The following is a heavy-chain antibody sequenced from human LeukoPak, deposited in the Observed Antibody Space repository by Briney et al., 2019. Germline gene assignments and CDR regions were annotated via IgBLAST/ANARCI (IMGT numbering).Heavy chain of an antibody. CDR2: ITKGSNYM. V-gene: IGHV3-21*01. J-gene: IGHJ4*02. Sequence: GGSLRLSCAASGFSFTNYNMNWVRQAPGKGLEWVSSITKGSNYMYYADSVRGRFTISRADAKASLSLQMDSLRAEDTAMYYCARGRYDSGSYSSIFDYWGQGTLVTVSS. CDR3: ARGRYDSGSYSSIFDY. CDR1: GFSFTNYN. D-gene: IGHD3-22*01.